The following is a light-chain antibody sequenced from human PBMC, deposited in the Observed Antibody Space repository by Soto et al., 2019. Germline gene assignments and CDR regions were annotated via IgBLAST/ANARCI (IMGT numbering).Light chain of an antibody. CDR3: SSYTSSSTPV. J-gene: IGLJ2*01. V-gene: IGLV2-14*01. CDR1: SSDVGAYNY. Sequence: QSALTQPASVSGSPGQSIAISCTGTSSDVGAYNYVSWYQQHPGKAPKLMIYKVSNRPSGVSNRFSGSKSGNTASLTIPGLQAEDEADYYCSSYTSSSTPVFGGGTKLTVL. CDR2: KVS.